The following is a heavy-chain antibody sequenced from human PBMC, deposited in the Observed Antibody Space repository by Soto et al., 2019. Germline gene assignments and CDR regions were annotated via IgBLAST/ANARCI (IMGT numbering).Heavy chain of an antibody. CDR1: GGSISSSNW. CDR3: AGRVDGSGFFYY. Sequence: QVQLQESGPGLVKPSGTLSLTCAVSGGSISSSNWWSWVRQPPGKGLEWIGEIYHSGTTNYNPSLRIPVTIAVDTSTTHFSLKLRSVAAADAAVYYCAGRVDGSGFFYYWGQGTLVTVSS. CDR2: IYHSGTT. J-gene: IGHJ4*02. D-gene: IGHD3-22*01. V-gene: IGHV4-4*02.